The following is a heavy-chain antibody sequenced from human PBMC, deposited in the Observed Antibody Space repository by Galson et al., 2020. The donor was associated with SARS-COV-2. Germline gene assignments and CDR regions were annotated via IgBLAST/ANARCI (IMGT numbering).Heavy chain of an antibody. J-gene: IGHJ2*01. D-gene: IGHD3-22*01. Sequence: LETLSLTCAVSGYSISTTNYWGWVRQPPGKGLEWIGSIYPSGSTYYNPSLKSRVTISLDTSRNQFSLTLHSVTAADTALYYCARQGVNMIVLVTVPGWFFDLWGRGTLVSGSS. V-gene: IGHV4-38-2*01. CDR3: ARQGVNMIVLVTVPGWFFDL. CDR1: GYSISTTNY. CDR2: IYPSGST.